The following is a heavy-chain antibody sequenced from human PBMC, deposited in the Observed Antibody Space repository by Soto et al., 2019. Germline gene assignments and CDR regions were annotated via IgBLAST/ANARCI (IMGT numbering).Heavy chain of an antibody. CDR1: GYTFTSYY. D-gene: IGHD2-15*01. V-gene: IGHV1-46*01. Sequence: QVQLVQSGAEVKKPGASVKVSCKASGYTFTSYYMHWVRQAPGQGLEWMGIINPSGGSTSYAQKFQGRVTMTRDTSTSTVYMELSCLRSEDTAVYYCARDVVVVAATHYGMDVWGQGTTVTVSS. CDR2: INPSGGST. J-gene: IGHJ6*02. CDR3: ARDVVVVAATHYGMDV.